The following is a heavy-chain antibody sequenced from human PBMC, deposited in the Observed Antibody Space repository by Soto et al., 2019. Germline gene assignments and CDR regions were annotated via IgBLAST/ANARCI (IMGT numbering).Heavy chain of an antibody. CDR2: IYYSGST. J-gene: IGHJ4*02. CDR3: ARDSNTYYYGSGQTKLDY. D-gene: IGHD3-10*01. V-gene: IGHV4-30-4*01. CDR1: CGSISSGDYY. Sequence: PSETLSLTCTVSCGSISSGDYYWSCIRPPPGKGLEWIGNIYYSGSTYYNPSLKSRVTISVDTSKNQFSLKLSSVTAADTAVYYCARDSNTYYYGSGQTKLDYWGQGTLVTVSS.